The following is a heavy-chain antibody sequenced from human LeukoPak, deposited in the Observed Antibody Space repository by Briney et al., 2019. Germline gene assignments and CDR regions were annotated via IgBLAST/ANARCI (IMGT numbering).Heavy chain of an antibody. D-gene: IGHD6-19*01. Sequence: ASVKISCKASGYTFTSYGISWVRQAPGQGLEWMGWSSAYNGDTNYAQKFQGRVTMTTDTSTSTAYMDLRSLRSDDTAVYYCARDLRYSSGWPASGMDVWGKGTTVTISS. CDR3: ARDLRYSSGWPASGMDV. V-gene: IGHV1-18*01. CDR2: SSAYNGDT. CDR1: GYTFTSYG. J-gene: IGHJ6*03.